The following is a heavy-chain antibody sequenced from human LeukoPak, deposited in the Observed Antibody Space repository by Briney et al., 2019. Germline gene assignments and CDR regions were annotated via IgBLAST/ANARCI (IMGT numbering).Heavy chain of an antibody. Sequence: GGSLRLSCAASGFTFSTSWMTWVRQAPGKGLEFVANIKHDGSEKYYVDSVQGRFTISRDNAKNSLYLQMNSLRAEDTAVYYCARSGLDYGDRNFDYWGQGTLVTVSS. CDR3: ARSGLDYGDRNFDY. D-gene: IGHD4-17*01. V-gene: IGHV3-7*01. CDR2: IKHDGSEK. J-gene: IGHJ4*02. CDR1: GFTFSTSW.